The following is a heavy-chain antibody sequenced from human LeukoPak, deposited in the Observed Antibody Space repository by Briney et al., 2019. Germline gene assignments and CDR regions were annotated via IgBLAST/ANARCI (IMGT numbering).Heavy chain of an antibody. J-gene: IGHJ4*02. CDR1: GFTFSTYA. V-gene: IGHV3-23*01. CDR3: AKGGHDFNPFYW. CDR2: VKGGGGDP. D-gene: IGHD2-21*02. Sequence: PGGSLRLSCAASGFTFSTYAMGWVRQAPGKGLEWVSSVKGGGGDPFYADSVNGRFTISRDNSKNTLFLQLDSPRAEDTAVYYCAKGGHDFNPFYWWGQGTLVTVSS.